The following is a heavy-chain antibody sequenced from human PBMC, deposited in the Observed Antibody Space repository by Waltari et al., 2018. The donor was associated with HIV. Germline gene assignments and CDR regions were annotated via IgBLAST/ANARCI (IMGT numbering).Heavy chain of an antibody. CDR3: ARDSRIYSYGFDI. V-gene: IGHV3-48*02. CDR1: GFTFSSYK. J-gene: IGHJ3*02. Sequence: EVQLVESGGGLVQPGGSLRLSCAASGFTFSSYKLTWVRQARGWGLEWISYISSGRGTMSFADSVKGRFTISRDNAKNSLYLQVNSLRDEDTAVYYCARDSRIYSYGFDIWGQGTTVTVSS. D-gene: IGHD4-4*01. CDR2: ISSGRGTM.